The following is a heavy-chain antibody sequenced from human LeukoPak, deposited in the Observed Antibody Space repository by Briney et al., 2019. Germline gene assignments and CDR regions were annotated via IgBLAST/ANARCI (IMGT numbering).Heavy chain of an antibody. V-gene: IGHV3-21*04. CDR1: GFTFSSYS. J-gene: IGHJ4*02. CDR2: IGSSSNSI. D-gene: IGHD3-22*01. Sequence: GGSLRLSCAASGFTFSSYSMNWVRQAPGKGLEWVSSIGSSSNSIYYTDSVKGRFTISRDNAKNSLYLQMNSLRTEDTALYYCAKDPYYYDSSGYYYPDYWGQGTLVTVSS. CDR3: AKDPYYYDSSGYYYPDY.